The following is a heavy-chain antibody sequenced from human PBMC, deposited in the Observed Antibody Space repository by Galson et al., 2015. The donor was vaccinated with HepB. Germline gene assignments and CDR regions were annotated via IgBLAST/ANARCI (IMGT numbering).Heavy chain of an antibody. CDR3: ARDQVTMVRGGDAFDI. V-gene: IGHV3-48*01. J-gene: IGHJ3*02. D-gene: IGHD3-10*01. CDR1: GFTFSSYS. CDR2: ISSSSSTI. Sequence: SLRLSCAASGFTFSSYSMNWVRQAPGKGLEWVSYISSSSSTIYYADSVKGRFTISRDNAKNSLYLQMNSLRAEDTAVYYCARDQVTMVRGGDAFDIWGQGTMVTVSS.